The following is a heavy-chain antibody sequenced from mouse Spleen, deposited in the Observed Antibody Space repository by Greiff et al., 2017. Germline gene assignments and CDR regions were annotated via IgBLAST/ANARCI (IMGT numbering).Heavy chain of an antibody. CDR1: GFSLTSYG. Sequence: QVQLQQSGPGLVQPSQSLSITCTVSGFSLTSYGVHWVRQSPGKGLEWLGVIWSGGSTDYNAAFISRLSISKDNSKSQVFFKMNSLQADDTAIYYCARTDGNYGSLYYAMDYWGQGTSVTVSS. CDR3: ARTDGNYGSLYYAMDY. D-gene: IGHD2-1*01. J-gene: IGHJ4*01. CDR2: IWSGGST. V-gene: IGHV2-2*01.